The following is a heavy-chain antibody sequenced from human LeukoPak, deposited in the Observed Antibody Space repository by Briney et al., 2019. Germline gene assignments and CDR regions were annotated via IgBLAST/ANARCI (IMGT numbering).Heavy chain of an antibody. CDR1: GFTFSSYG. V-gene: IGHV3-30*18. CDR3: AKGAVAGRSHALDY. D-gene: IGHD6-19*01. CDR2: ITCDGSNK. J-gene: IGHJ4*02. Sequence: GGSLRLSCAASGFTFSSYGMHWVRQAPGKGLEWVAAITCDGSNKYYADSVKGRLTISRDNSKNTLYLQMNSRRAEDTAVYYCAKGAVAGRSHALDYWGQGTLVTVSS.